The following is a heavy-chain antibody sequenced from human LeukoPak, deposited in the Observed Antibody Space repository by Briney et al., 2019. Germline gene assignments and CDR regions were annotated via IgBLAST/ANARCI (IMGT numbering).Heavy chain of an antibody. J-gene: IGHJ6*03. V-gene: IGHV4-59*08. CDR3: ARHIGGGIEDMDV. CDR2: IYVTGT. Sequence: PSETLSLTCTVSGGSIGTYYWSWVRQSPGTGLEWIGYIYVTGTRYNPYLQSRVTISVDRSRNQFFLKMTCVTAADTAVYYCARHIGGGIEDMDVWGRGTKVTVSS. D-gene: IGHD3-16*02. CDR1: GGSIGTYY.